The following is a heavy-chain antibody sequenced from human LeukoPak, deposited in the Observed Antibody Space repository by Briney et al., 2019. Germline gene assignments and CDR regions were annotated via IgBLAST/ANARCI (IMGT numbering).Heavy chain of an antibody. J-gene: IGHJ4*02. D-gene: IGHD6-19*01. Sequence: PSQTLSLTCTVSGGSISSVDYYWSGIRQPPGKGLEWSGYIYYSGNTYYNPSLKSRVTISVDTSKNQFSLKLSSVTAADTAVYYCARQKRNSSGWYGDYWGQGTLVTVSS. CDR3: ARQKRNSSGWYGDY. CDR2: IYYSGNT. CDR1: GGSISSVDYY. V-gene: IGHV4-30-4*08.